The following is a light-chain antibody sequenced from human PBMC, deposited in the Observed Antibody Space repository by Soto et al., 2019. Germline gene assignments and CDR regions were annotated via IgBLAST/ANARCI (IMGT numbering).Light chain of an antibody. CDR3: SSYTSSSTLPV. J-gene: IGLJ1*01. CDR2: EVS. CDR1: SSDVGGYNY. Sequence: QSALTQPASVSGSPGQSITISCTGTSSDVGGYNYVSWYQQHPGKAPKLIIYEVSNRPSGISNRFSGSKSGNTASLAISGLQAEDEADYYCSSYTSSSTLPVFGTGTKLTVL. V-gene: IGLV2-14*01.